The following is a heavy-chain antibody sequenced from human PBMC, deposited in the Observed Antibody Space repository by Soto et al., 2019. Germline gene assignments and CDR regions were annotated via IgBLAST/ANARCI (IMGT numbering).Heavy chain of an antibody. V-gene: IGHV3-23*01. D-gene: IGHD3-22*01. CDR1: GFTFSSYA. CDR3: AKSYPVWGITMIVVVTPFDY. Sequence: PGGSLRLSCAASGFTFSSYAMSWVRQAPGKGLEWVSAISGSGGSTYYADSVKGRFTISRDNSKNTLYLQMNSLRAEDTAVYYCAKSYPVWGITMIVVVTPFDYWGQGTLVTVSS. CDR2: ISGSGGST. J-gene: IGHJ4*02.